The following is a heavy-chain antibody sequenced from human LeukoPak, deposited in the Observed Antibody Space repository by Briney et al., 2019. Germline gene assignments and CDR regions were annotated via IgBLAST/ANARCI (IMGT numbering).Heavy chain of an antibody. V-gene: IGHV3-23*01. Sequence: GGSLRLSCAASGFTFSSYSMNWVRQAPGKGLEWVSAISVSGVSTYYADSVKGRFTISRDNSKNTMYLQMNSLRAEDTAVYYCAKRAFCSSTTCYSFDCWGQGTLVTVSS. CDR1: GFTFSSYS. CDR3: AKRAFCSSTTCYSFDC. J-gene: IGHJ4*02. CDR2: ISVSGVST. D-gene: IGHD2-2*02.